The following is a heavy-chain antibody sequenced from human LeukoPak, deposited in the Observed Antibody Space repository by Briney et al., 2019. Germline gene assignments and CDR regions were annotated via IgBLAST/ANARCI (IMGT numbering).Heavy chain of an antibody. CDR2: ISSSSNYI. CDR1: EFSVGSNY. J-gene: IGHJ4*02. D-gene: IGHD2-2*01. Sequence: PGGSLRLSCAASEFSVGSNYMTWVRQAPGKGLEWVSSISSSSNYIYYVDSLKGRFTISRDNAKNSLYLQMNSLRAEDTAVYYCARETYCTSTTCPIGDHFDYWGQGTLVTVSS. V-gene: IGHV3-21*01. CDR3: ARETYCTSTTCPIGDHFDY.